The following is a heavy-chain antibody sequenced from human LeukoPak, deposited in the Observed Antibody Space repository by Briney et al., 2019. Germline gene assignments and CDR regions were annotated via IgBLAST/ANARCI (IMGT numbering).Heavy chain of an antibody. CDR3: ARVLLPFSITMVRGPPTPGAFDI. Sequence: SETLSLTCTVSGGSISRGDYYWSGIRQPPGKGLEWIGYIYYSGSPYYNPSLKSRVTISVDTSKNQFSLKLSSVTAADTAVYYCARVLLPFSITMVRGPPTPGAFDIWGQGTMVTVSS. J-gene: IGHJ3*02. CDR2: IYYSGSP. CDR1: GGSISRGDYY. D-gene: IGHD3-10*01. V-gene: IGHV4-30-4*01.